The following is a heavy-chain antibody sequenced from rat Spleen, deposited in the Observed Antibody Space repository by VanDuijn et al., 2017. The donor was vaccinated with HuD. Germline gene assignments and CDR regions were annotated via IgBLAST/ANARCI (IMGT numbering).Heavy chain of an antibody. J-gene: IGHJ2*01. CDR3: ARHPWGGAPYY. D-gene: IGHD3-1*01. CDR1: GFALTSYG. CDR2: IWSGGST. V-gene: IGHV2-4*01. Sequence: QVQLKESGPGLVQPSQTLSLTCTVSGFALTSYGVSWVRQPPGKGLEWIGAIWSGGSTDYNSALKSRLSISRDTSKSQVFLKMDSLQPEDTGTYYCARHPWGGAPYYWGQGVMVTVSS.